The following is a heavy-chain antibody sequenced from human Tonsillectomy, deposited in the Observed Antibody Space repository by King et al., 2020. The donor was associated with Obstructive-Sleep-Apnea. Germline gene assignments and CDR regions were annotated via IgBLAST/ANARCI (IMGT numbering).Heavy chain of an antibody. J-gene: IGHJ4*02. CDR2: IIPIFCTA. CDR3: ARVAVDTAMVFDY. Sequence: QLVQSGAEVKKPGSSVKVSCKASGGTFSSYAISWVRQAPGHGLEWMGGIIPIFCTANYAKKFQGRLTVTADESTSTAYMELGSLRSEDTAVYYWARVAVDTAMVFDYWGQGTLVTVSS. CDR1: GGTFSSYA. V-gene: IGHV1-69*01. D-gene: IGHD5-18*01.